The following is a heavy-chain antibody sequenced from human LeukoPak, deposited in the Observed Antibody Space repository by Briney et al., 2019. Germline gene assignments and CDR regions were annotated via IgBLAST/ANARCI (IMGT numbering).Heavy chain of an antibody. CDR3: AKDRHSSGWYGGYFDY. CDR2: ISYDGSNK. V-gene: IGHV3-30*18. J-gene: IGHJ4*02. CDR1: GFTFSSYG. Sequence: GGSLRLSCAASGFTFSSYGMHWVRQAPGKGLEWVAVISYDGSNKYYADSEEGRFTISRDNSKNTLYLQMNSLRAEDTAVYYCAKDRHSSGWYGGYFDYWGQGTLVTVSS. D-gene: IGHD6-19*01.